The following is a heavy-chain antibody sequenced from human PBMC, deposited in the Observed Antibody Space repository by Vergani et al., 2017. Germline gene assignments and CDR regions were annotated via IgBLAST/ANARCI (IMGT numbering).Heavy chain of an antibody. D-gene: IGHD1-1*01. CDR2: ISYEGDTT. CDR3: AKFPLNITTPDRGDF. V-gene: IGHV3-30*18. Sequence: QVQLVESGGGVVQRGGSLRLSCATSGFTLSNSGTHWVRQAPGRGREWVALISYEGDTTYYEDSVKGRFTISRDNSKNTLFLQMHSLRVEDTALYYCAKFPLNITTPDRGDFWGQGSLVTVSS. CDR1: GFTLSNSG. J-gene: IGHJ4*02.